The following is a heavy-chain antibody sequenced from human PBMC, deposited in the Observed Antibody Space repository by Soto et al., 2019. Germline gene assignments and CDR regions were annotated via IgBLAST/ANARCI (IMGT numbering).Heavy chain of an antibody. V-gene: IGHV1-2*04. D-gene: IGHD4-17*01. CDR3: ARVRGDYYYGMDV. J-gene: IGHJ6*02. CDR2: INPNSGGT. Sequence: GASVKVSCKASGYTLTGYYMHWVRQAPGQGLEWMGWINPNSGGTNYAQKFQGWVTMTRDTSISTAYMELSRLRSDDTAVYYCARVRGDYYYGMDVWGQGTTVTVSS. CDR1: GYTLTGYY.